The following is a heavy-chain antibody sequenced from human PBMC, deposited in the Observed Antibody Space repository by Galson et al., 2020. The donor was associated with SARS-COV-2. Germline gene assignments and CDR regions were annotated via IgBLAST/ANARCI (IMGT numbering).Heavy chain of an antibody. D-gene: IGHD3-9*01. CDR3: ARDLWKRRARYYDILTGDDAFDI. CDR1: GGTFSSYA. V-gene: IGHV1-69*13. J-gene: IGHJ3*02. Sequence: SVKVSCKASGGTFSSYAISWVRQAPGQGLEWMGGIIPIFGTANYAQKFQGRVTITADESTSTAYMELSSLRSEDTAVYYCARDLWKRRARYYDILTGDDAFDIWGQGTMVTVSS. CDR2: IIPIFGTA.